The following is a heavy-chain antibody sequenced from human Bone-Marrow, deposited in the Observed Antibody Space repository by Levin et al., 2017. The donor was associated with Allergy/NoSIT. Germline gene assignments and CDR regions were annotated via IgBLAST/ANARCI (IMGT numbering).Heavy chain of an antibody. J-gene: IGHJ3*02. CDR2: IYHTGSN. D-gene: IGHD3-9*01. CDR1: GGSISSSGFS. V-gene: IGHV4-30-2*01. Sequence: SETLSLTCAVSGGSISSSGFSWSWIRQPPGKGLEWIGYIYHTGSNYYNTSLKSRVTMSVDRSKNLFSLRLSSVTAADTAVYYCARAYYPVTGYYDALDIWGQGTMVTVSP. CDR3: ARAYYPVTGYYDALDI.